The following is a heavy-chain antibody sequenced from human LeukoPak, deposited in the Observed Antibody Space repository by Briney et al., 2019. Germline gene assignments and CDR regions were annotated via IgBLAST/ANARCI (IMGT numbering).Heavy chain of an antibody. V-gene: IGHV3-7*01. CDR2: IKQDGSEK. CDR3: ASPGSSYGYEFVY. Sequence: GGSLRLSCAASGFTFSSYWMSWVRQAPGKGLEWVANIKQDGSEKYYVDSVKGRFTISRDNAKNSLYLQMNSLRAEDTAVYYCASPGSSYGYEFVYWGQGTLVTVSS. CDR1: GFTFSSYW. D-gene: IGHD5-18*01. J-gene: IGHJ4*02.